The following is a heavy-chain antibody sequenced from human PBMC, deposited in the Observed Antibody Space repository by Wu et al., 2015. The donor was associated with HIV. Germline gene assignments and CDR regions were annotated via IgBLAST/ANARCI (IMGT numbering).Heavy chain of an antibody. CDR1: GYTFTSYG. Sequence: QVQLVQSGAEVKKPGASVKVSCKASGYTFTSYGISWVRQAPGQGLEWMGWISAYNGNTNYAQKLQGRVTMTTDTSTSTAYMELRSLRSDDTAVYYCARVIKLLGYCSSTSCYRNYYYYYMDVWGKGTTVTVSS. V-gene: IGHV1-18*01. CDR2: ISAYNGNT. CDR3: ARVIKLLGYCSSTSCYRNYYYYYMDV. J-gene: IGHJ6*03. D-gene: IGHD2-2*01.